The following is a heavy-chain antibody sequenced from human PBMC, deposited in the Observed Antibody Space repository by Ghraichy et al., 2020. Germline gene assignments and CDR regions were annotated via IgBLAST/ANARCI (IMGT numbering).Heavy chain of an antibody. CDR3: ARAGVMSDAFDI. CDR2: IYYSGST. V-gene: IGHV4-59*01. CDR1: GGSISSYY. J-gene: IGHJ3*02. D-gene: IGHD3-16*01. Sequence: SETLSLTCTVSGGSISSYYWSWIRQPPGKGLEWIGYIYYSGSTNYNPSLKSRVTISVDTSKNQFSLKLGSVTAADTAVYYCARAGVMSDAFDIWGQGTMVTVSS.